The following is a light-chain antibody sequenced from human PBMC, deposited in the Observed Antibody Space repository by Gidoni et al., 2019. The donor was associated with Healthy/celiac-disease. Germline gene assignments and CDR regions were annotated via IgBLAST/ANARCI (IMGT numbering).Light chain of an antibody. J-gene: IGKJ4*01. V-gene: IGKV4-1*01. CDR2: WAS. CDR1: QSVLYSSNNKNY. CDR3: QQYYSPPLT. Sequence: DIVMTQSPASLAVSLGERATINCKSSQSVLYSSNNKNYLAWYQQTPGQPPKLLIYWASTRESGVPDRFSGSGSGTDFTLTISSLQAEDVAVYYCQQYYSPPLTFGGGTKVEIK.